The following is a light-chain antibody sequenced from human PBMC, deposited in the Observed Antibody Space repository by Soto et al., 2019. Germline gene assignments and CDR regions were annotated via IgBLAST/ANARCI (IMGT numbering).Light chain of an antibody. CDR2: AAA. CDR3: QQADSFPLT. CDR1: QGISSW. J-gene: IGKJ4*01. Sequence: DIQMTQSPSSLSSSVGDRVIITCRASQGISSWLAWYQQKPGEAPTLLIFAAARLHSGVPSRFCGSGSGTDFTLTISDLQPEDFATYYCQQADSFPLTFGGGTNVEIK. V-gene: IGKV1D-12*01.